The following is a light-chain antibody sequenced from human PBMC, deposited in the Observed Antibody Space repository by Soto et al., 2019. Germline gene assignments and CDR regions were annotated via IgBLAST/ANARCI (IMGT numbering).Light chain of an antibody. CDR1: QGISNW. V-gene: IGKV1-5*01. Sequence: DIQMTQSPSTLSASVGDRVTITCRASQGISNWLAWYQQRPGKAPKLLIYDASTLESWVPSRFSGSGSGTEFTLTISGLRPDDFATYYCQQYNTYSYTFGQGTKLEIK. CDR2: DAS. CDR3: QQYNTYSYT. J-gene: IGKJ2*01.